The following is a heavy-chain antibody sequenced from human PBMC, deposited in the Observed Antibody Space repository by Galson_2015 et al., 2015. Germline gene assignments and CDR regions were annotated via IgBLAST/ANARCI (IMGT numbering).Heavy chain of an antibody. CDR2: ISCNSGSI. CDR1: GFTFDNYA. D-gene: IGHD3-10*01. Sequence: SLRLSCAASGFTFDNYAMHWVRQAPGKGLEWVSGISCNSGSISYADSVKSRFTISRDNAKNSLYLQMNSLRAEDTALYYCAKDSSSRFGDRTRFYYWGQGTLVTVSS. CDR3: AKDSSSRFGDRTRFYY. J-gene: IGHJ4*02. V-gene: IGHV3-9*01.